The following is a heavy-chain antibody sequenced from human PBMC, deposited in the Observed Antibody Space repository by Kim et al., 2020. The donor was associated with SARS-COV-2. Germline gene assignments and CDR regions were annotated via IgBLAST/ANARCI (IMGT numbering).Heavy chain of an antibody. CDR3: ARTATIVVAATLFDY. D-gene: IGHD2-15*01. CDR1: GFTFSDYY. V-gene: IGHV3-11*01. Sequence: GGSLRLSCAASGFTFSDYYMSWIRQAPGKGLEWVSYISSSGSTIYYADSVKGRFTISRDNAKNSLYLQMNSLRAEDTAVYYCARTATIVVAATLFDYWGQGTLVTVSS. J-gene: IGHJ4*02. CDR2: ISSSGSTI.